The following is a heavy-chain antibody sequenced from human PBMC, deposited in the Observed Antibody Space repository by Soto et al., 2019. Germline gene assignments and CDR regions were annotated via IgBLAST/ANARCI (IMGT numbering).Heavy chain of an antibody. Sequence: GXSLRLSCAASGFTVSSNYMSWVRQAPAKGQEWVSVIYSGGSTYYADSVKGRFNVSRVNSKNTLYLQMISFRAEDSAVYYWASQRVSGYWGQGTLVTVSS. D-gene: IGHD6-6*01. V-gene: IGHV3-66*04. J-gene: IGHJ4*02. CDR2: IYSGGST. CDR1: GFTVSSNY. CDR3: ASQRVSGY.